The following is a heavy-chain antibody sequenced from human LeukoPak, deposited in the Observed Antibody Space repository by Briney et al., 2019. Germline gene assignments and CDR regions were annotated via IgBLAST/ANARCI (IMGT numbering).Heavy chain of an antibody. D-gene: IGHD6-13*01. J-gene: IGHJ1*01. V-gene: IGHV4-39*07. Sequence: PSETLSLTCTVSGGSISSSSYYWGWIRQPPGKGLEWIGSIYYSGSTNYNPSLKSRVAISVDTSKNQFSLKLSSVTAADTAVYYCARGLWVGSSSWYVGDAEYFQHWGQGTLVTVSS. CDR3: ARGLWVGSSSWYVGDAEYFQH. CDR1: GGSISSSSYY. CDR2: IYYSGST.